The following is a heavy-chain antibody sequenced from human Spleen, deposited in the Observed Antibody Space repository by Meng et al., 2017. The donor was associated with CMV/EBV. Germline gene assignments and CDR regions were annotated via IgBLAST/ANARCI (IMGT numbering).Heavy chain of an antibody. D-gene: IGHD1-26*01. CDR1: GFTFSSYA. Sequence: GESLKISCAASGFTFSSYAMSWVRQAPGKGLEWVSLIYSGGTTYYADSVKGRFTISRDNSKNTLYLQMNSLRAEDTAVYYCARALAAKWGYGMDVWGQGTTVTVSS. V-gene: IGHV3-23*03. J-gene: IGHJ6*02. CDR2: IYSGGTT. CDR3: ARALAAKWGYGMDV.